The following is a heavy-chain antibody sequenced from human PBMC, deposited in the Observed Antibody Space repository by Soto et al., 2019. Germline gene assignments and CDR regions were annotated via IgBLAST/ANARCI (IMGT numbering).Heavy chain of an antibody. V-gene: IGHV4-31*03. J-gene: IGHJ4*02. CDR2: IYYSGST. D-gene: IGHD1-26*01. CDR1: GGSISSGGYY. CDR3: ARDSPTHPRSAYFDY. Sequence: SSETLSLTCTVSGGSISSGGYYWRWIRQHPGKGLEWIGYIYYSGSTYYNPSLKSRVTISVDTSKNQFSLKLSSVTAADTAVYYCARDSPTHPRSAYFDYWGQGTLVTVS.